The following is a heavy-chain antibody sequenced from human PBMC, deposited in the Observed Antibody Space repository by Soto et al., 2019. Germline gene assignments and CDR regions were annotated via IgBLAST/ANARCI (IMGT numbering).Heavy chain of an antibody. Sequence: GGSLRLSCAASGFTFSSYWMSWVRQAPGKGLEWVANIKQDGSEKYYVDSVKGRFTISRDNAKNSLYLQMNSLRAEDTAVYYCATDRRAPLCRPYTSCYQTYWFVPWGQGKLFSV. V-gene: IGHV3-7*01. CDR1: GFTFSSYW. D-gene: IGHD2-2*01. J-gene: IGHJ5*02. CDR2: IKQDGSEK. CDR3: ATDRRAPLCRPYTSCYQTYWFVP.